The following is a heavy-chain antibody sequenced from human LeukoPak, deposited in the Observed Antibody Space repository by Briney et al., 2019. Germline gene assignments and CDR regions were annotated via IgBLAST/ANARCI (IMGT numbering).Heavy chain of an antibody. Sequence: AGGSLRLSCAVSGFTFSSYAMSWVRQAPGKGLEWVSAISSGSSYIYYADSVKGRFTISRDNAKNSLYLQMNSLRAEDTAVYYCARDPGSGYEEHFDYWGQGTLVTVSS. D-gene: IGHD5-12*01. CDR3: ARDPGSGYEEHFDY. V-gene: IGHV3-21*04. CDR2: ISSGSSYI. J-gene: IGHJ4*02. CDR1: GFTFSSYA.